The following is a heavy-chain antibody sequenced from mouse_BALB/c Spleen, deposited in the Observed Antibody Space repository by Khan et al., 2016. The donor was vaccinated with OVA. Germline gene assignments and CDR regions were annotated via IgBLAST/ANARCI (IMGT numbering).Heavy chain of an antibody. D-gene: IGHD2-14*01. CDR1: GYSFTTYT. J-gene: IGHJ3*01. V-gene: IGHV1-4*01. CDR3: ARGGAYYRSDGWFSY. CDR2: INPSNGYT. Sequence: VQLQESGAELARPGDSVKMSCKASGYSFTTYTMHWVKQRPGQGLEWIGYINPSNGYTNYNQKFKDKSTLTADKSSSTTFMQLSSLTSDYSAVYYCARGGAYYRSDGWFSYWGQGTLVTVSA.